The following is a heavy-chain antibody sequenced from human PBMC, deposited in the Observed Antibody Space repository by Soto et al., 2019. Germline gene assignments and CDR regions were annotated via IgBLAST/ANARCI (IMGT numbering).Heavy chain of an antibody. Sequence: QVQLQESGPGLVKPSGTLSLTCAVSGASISTTNWWTWVRRPPGKGLEWIGEIYHSGSTNYNPSLKSRVTISVNKSKNQFSLTLDSVTAADTAVYYCARGGSSDWLRIFHQWGQGPLVTVSS. J-gene: IGHJ1*01. CDR1: GASISTTNW. CDR3: ARGGSSDWLRIFHQ. V-gene: IGHV4-4*02. CDR2: IYHSGST. D-gene: IGHD6-19*01.